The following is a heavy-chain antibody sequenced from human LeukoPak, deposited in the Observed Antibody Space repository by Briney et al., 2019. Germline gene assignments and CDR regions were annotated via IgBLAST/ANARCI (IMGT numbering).Heavy chain of an antibody. Sequence: SETPSLTCAVYGGSFSGYYWSWIRQPPGKGLEWIGEINHSGSANYNPSLKSRVTISVDTSKNQFSLKLSSVTAADTAVYYCAREEDFDYWGQGTLVTVSS. CDR2: INHSGSA. V-gene: IGHV4-34*01. J-gene: IGHJ4*02. CDR3: AREEDFDY. D-gene: IGHD2-15*01. CDR1: GGSFSGYY.